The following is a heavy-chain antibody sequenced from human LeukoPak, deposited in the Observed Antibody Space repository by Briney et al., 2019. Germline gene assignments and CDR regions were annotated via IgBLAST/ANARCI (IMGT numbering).Heavy chain of an antibody. CDR3: ARDLGIAAAGIGY. D-gene: IGHD6-13*01. V-gene: IGHV4-4*02. J-gene: IGHJ4*02. Sequence: SGTLSLTCAVSGGSISSSNWWSLVRQPPGKGLEWIGEIYHSGSTNYNPSLKSRVTISVDKSKNQFSLKLSSVTAADTAVYYCARDLGIAAAGIGYWGQGTLVTVSS. CDR1: GGSISSSNW. CDR2: IYHSGST.